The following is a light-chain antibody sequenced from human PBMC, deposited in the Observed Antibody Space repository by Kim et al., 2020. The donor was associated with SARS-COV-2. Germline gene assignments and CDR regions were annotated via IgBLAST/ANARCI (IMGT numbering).Light chain of an antibody. CDR2: GSS. CDR3: QQYGSSPLS. J-gene: IGKJ4*01. CDR1: QSVTSSY. Sequence: PGEGATRSGRASQSVTSSYLVWYQQKPGQAPRLLIYGSSSRATGIPDRFSGSGSGTVFTLTSSRREAEDFAVYYCQQYGSSPLSFGGGTKVDIQ. V-gene: IGKV3-20*01.